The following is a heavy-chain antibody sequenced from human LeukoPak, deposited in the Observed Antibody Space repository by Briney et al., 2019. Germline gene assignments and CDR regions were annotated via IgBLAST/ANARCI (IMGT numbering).Heavy chain of an antibody. Sequence: KPGGSLRLSCAASGFTFSSYSMNWVRQAPGKGLEWVSSISSSSSYIYYADSVKGRFTISRDNAKNSLYLQMNSLRAEDTAVYYCARVSSPRRTNYFDYWGQGTLVTVSS. CDR2: ISSSSSYI. CDR3: ARVSSPRRTNYFDY. J-gene: IGHJ4*02. D-gene: IGHD6-13*01. V-gene: IGHV3-21*01. CDR1: GFTFSSYS.